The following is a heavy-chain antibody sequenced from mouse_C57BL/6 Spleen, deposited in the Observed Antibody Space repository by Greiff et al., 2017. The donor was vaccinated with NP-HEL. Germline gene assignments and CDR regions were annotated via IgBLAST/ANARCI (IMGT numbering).Heavy chain of an antibody. D-gene: IGHD1-1*01. V-gene: IGHV1-80*01. CDR1: GYAFSSYW. J-gene: IGHJ1*03. Sequence: VQLQQSGAELVKPGASVKISCKASGYAFSSYWMNWVKQRPGKGLEWIGQIYPGDGDTNYNGKFKGKATLTADKSSSTAYMQLSSLTSEDSAVYFCARSVVVATRYFDVWGTGTTVTVSS. CDR3: ARSVVVATRYFDV. CDR2: IYPGDGDT.